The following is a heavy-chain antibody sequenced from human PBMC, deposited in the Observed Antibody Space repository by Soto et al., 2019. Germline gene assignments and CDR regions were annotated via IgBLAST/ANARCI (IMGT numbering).Heavy chain of an antibody. CDR1: GFTFSSYA. V-gene: IGHV3-23*01. J-gene: IGHJ3*02. D-gene: IGHD3-16*02. Sequence: GGSLRLSCAASGFTFSSYAMSWVRQAPGKGLEWVSAISGSGGSTYYADSVKGRFTISRDNSKNTLYLQMNSLRAEDTAVYYCAKDLMITFGGVIVIGAFDIWGQGTMVTVSS. CDR3: AKDLMITFGGVIVIGAFDI. CDR2: ISGSGGST.